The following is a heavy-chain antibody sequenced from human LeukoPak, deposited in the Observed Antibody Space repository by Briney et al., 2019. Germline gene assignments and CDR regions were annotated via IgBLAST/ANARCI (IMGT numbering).Heavy chain of an antibody. CDR1: GDSISSSSYY. CDR3: ARYWGPYDNSGAYFDY. Sequence: PSETLSLTCTVSGDSISSSSYYWVWLRQPPGKGLEWIATIHYTGSTYYNPSLKSRVTISVDTSKNQFSLKLSSVTAADTAMYYCARYWGPYDNSGAYFDYWGQGTLVTVS. J-gene: IGHJ4*02. D-gene: IGHD3-22*01. CDR2: IHYTGST. V-gene: IGHV4-39*01.